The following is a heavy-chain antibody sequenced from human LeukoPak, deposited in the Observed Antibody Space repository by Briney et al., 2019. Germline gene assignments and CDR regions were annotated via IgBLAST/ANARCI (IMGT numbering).Heavy chain of an antibody. CDR1: GFTFNTYA. Sequence: GGSLRLSCEASGFTFNTYAIYWVRQAPGKGLEWVSGICGSGGCTYYADSVKGRFTISRDNSKNTVYLLMNSLTADDTAVYYCAKTTVGYSSGRYPGWPADCWGQGTLVTVSS. J-gene: IGHJ4*02. V-gene: IGHV3-23*01. CDR3: AKTTVGYSSGRYPGWPADC. D-gene: IGHD6-19*01. CDR2: ICGSGGCT.